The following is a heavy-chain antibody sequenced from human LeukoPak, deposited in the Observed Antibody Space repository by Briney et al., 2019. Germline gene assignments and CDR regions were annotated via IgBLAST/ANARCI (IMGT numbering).Heavy chain of an antibody. Sequence: GGSLRLSCAASGFTLSNYAMSWVRQAPGKGLEWVSIINNSGGSTYYADSVKGRFTISRDLSKNTLYLQMNSLRAEDTALYYCARKYSGTNPFDYWGQGTLVTVSS. CDR2: INNSGGST. CDR1: GFTLSNYA. J-gene: IGHJ4*02. D-gene: IGHD1-26*01. V-gene: IGHV3-23*01. CDR3: ARKYSGTNPFDY.